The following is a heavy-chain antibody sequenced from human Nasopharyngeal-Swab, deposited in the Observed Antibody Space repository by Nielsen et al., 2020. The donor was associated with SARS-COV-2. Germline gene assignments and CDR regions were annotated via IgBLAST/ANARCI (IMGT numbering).Heavy chain of an antibody. CDR3: ARKQSRYCSSTSCFYQY. V-gene: IGHV1-69*13. CDR2: IIPIFGTT. Sequence: SVKVSCKASGGSFSTNGISWVRQAPGQGLEWMGGIIPIFGTTNYAQKFQGRFTITADDSTSTAYMELSSLRSEDTAVYYCARKQSRYCSSTSCFYQYWGQGTVVTVSS. J-gene: IGHJ1*01. CDR1: GGSFSTNG. D-gene: IGHD2-2*01.